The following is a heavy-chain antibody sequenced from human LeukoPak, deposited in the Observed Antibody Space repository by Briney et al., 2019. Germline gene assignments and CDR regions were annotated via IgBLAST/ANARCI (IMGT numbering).Heavy chain of an antibody. Sequence: GGSLRLSCAASGFTSNNAWMSWVRQAPGKGLEWLGRIKRETDGGTIDYAAPVKGRFTISRDDSRNTLYLQMDSLKIEDTAVYYCTTDRYYDNSELQFQHWGQGTLVTVSS. V-gene: IGHV3-15*01. J-gene: IGHJ1*01. D-gene: IGHD3-22*01. CDR2: IKRETDGGTI. CDR3: TTDRYYDNSELQFQH. CDR1: GFTSNNAW.